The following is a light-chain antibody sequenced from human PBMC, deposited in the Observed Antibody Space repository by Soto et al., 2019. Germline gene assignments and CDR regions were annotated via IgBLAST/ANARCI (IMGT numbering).Light chain of an antibody. J-gene: IGKJ2*01. CDR1: QSISTF. Sequence: DIQVTQSPSSLSASLGDRVTITCRASQSISTFLNWYQQKPGKAPNLLIYVASNLQTGVPSRFSGSGSGTDFSLTISSLQHENVATYYCQQSYSAPYTFGQGTTLEIK. CDR3: QQSYSAPYT. V-gene: IGKV1-39*01. CDR2: VAS.